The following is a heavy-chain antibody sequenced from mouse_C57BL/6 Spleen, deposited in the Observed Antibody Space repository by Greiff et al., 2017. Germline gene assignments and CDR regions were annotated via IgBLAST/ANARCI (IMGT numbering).Heavy chain of an antibody. D-gene: IGHD2-5*01. V-gene: IGHV2-2*01. CDR3: ARGYSNWFAY. CDR1: GFSLTSYG. J-gene: IGHJ3*01. Sequence: QVQLQQSGPGLVQPSQSLSITCTVSGFSLTSYGVHWVRQSPGKGLEWLGVIWSGGSTDYNAAFISRLSISKDNSKSQVFFKMNSLQADDTAIYYCARGYSNWFAYWGQGTLVTVSA. CDR2: IWSGGST.